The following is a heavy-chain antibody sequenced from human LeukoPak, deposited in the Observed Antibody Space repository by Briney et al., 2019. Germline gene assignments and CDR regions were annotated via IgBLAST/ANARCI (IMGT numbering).Heavy chain of an antibody. CDR1: GYTFTGYY. V-gene: IGHV1-2*04. J-gene: IGHJ6*02. CDR2: ISPNSGGT. Sequence: ASVKVSCKASGYTFTGYYMHWVRQAPGQGLEWMGWISPNSGGTNYAQKFQGWVTMTRDTSISTAYMELSRLRSDDTAVYYCARGGRIVGATLYYYYGMDVWGQGTTVTVSS. D-gene: IGHD1-26*01. CDR3: ARGGRIVGATLYYYYGMDV.